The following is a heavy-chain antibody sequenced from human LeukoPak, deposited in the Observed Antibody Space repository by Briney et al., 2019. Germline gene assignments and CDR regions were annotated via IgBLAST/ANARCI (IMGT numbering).Heavy chain of an antibody. J-gene: IGHJ6*04. CDR1: GGSFSGYY. CDR3: ERDTHLDV. V-gene: IGHV4-34*01. Sequence: ASETLSLTCAVYGGSFSGYYWSWIRQPPGKGLEWIGEINHSGSTNYNPSLQSRVTISVDTSKNQFSLKLSSVTAADTAVYYCERDTHLDVWGKGTTVTVSS. CDR2: INHSGST.